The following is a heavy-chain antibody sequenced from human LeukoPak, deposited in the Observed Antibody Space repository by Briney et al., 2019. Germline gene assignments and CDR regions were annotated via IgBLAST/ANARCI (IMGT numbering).Heavy chain of an antibody. Sequence: ASVKVSCKASGYTFTSYGISWVRQAPGQGLEWMGWISAYNGNTNYAQKFQGRVTMTRDTSISTAYMELSRLRSDDTAVYYCARVFSTQGYWGQGTLVTVSS. CDR2: ISAYNGNT. J-gene: IGHJ4*02. D-gene: IGHD3-3*02. CDR3: ARVFSTQGY. CDR1: GYTFTSYG. V-gene: IGHV1-18*01.